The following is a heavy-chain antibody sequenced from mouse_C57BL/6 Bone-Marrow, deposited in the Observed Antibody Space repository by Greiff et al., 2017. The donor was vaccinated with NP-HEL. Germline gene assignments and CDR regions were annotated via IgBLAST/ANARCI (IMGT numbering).Heavy chain of an antibody. Sequence: VQLVESGAELARPGASVKLSCKASGYTFTSYGISWVKQRTGQGLEWIGEIYPRSGNTYYNEKFKGKATLTADKSSSTAYMELRSLTSEDSAVYFCAREGSYDGYPYYFDYWGQGTTLTVSS. V-gene: IGHV1-81*01. D-gene: IGHD2-3*01. CDR1: GYTFTSYG. CDR2: IYPRSGNT. CDR3: AREGSYDGYPYYFDY. J-gene: IGHJ2*01.